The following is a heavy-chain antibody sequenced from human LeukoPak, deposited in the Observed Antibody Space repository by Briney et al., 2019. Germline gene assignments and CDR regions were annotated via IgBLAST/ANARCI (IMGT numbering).Heavy chain of an antibody. CDR2: ISSSSSTK. Sequence: GGSLRLSCAASGFTFSSYSMNWVRQAPGKGLEWVSCISSSSSTKYYADSVKGRFTISRDNAKNTLYLQMNSLRAEDPPVDYCAKEGGEFSHWGQGTLVTVSS. CDR3: AKEGGEFSH. CDR1: GFTFSSYS. J-gene: IGHJ4*02. D-gene: IGHD3-16*01. V-gene: IGHV3-48*01.